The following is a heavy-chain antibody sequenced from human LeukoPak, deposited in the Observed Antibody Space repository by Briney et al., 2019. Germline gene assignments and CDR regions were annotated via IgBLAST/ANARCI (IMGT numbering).Heavy chain of an antibody. CDR3: ARDAARYSSSWYYADAFDI. CDR2: FYRGGST. V-gene: IGHV3-66*01. CDR1: GFTVSSNY. Sequence: PGGSLSLSCAASGFTVSSNYMSWVGKAPGKGLEWVSVFYRGGSTYYADSVKGRFTISRDNSKNTLYLQMNSLRAEDTAVYYCARDAARYSSSWYYADAFDIWGQGTMVTVSS. J-gene: IGHJ3*02. D-gene: IGHD6-13*01.